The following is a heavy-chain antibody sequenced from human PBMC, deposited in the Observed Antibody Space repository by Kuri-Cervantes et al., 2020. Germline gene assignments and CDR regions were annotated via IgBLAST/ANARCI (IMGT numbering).Heavy chain of an antibody. CDR3: ARGYGSGSSQPLDY. CDR2: ISWNSGSI. V-gene: IGHV3-9*01. Sequence: GGSLRLSCAASGFTFDDYAMHWVRQAPGKGLEWVSGISWNSGSIGYADSVKGRFTISRDNSKNTLYLQMNSLRAEDTAVYYCARGYGSGSSQPLDYWGQGTLVTVSS. D-gene: IGHD3-10*01. J-gene: IGHJ4*02. CDR1: GFTFDDYA.